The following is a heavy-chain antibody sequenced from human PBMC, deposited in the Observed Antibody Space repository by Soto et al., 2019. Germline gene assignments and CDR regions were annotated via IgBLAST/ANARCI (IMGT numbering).Heavy chain of an antibody. CDR2: IYNSGST. CDR3: AKVQHYYESPNGDWFDP. V-gene: IGHV4-30-4*01. CDR1: GGSISSGDYS. J-gene: IGHJ5*02. Sequence: SETLSLTCTVSGGSISSGDYSWSWIRQPPGKGLEWIGYIYNSGSTYYNPSLKSRVTISVDTSKNQFSLKLSSVTAADTAMYYCAKVQHYYESPNGDWFDPWGQGTLVTVSS. D-gene: IGHD3-22*01.